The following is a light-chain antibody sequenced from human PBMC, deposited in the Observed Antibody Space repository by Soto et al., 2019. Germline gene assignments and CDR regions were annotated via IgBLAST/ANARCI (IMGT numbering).Light chain of an antibody. Sequence: QPVLTQPASVSGSPGQSITISCTGTSSDVGTYNYVSWYQQHPGKAPKLMIYDVSNRPSGVSDLFSGSKSGNTASLTISGIHSEDEADSDCSSYTRSSTSVVFGGGTKLSVL. CDR2: DVS. CDR1: SSDVGTYNY. J-gene: IGLJ2*01. V-gene: IGLV2-14*01. CDR3: SSYTRSSTSVV.